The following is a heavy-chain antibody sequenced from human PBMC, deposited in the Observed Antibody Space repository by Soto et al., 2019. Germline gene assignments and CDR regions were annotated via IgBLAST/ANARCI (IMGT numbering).Heavy chain of an antibody. V-gene: IGHV3-48*03. CDR3: ARVHYGYSYSY. J-gene: IGHJ4*02. Sequence: GWSLRLSCAASGFTFSSYEMNWVRQAPGKGLEWVSYISSSGSTIYYADSVKGRFTISRDKAKKSLYLQMNSLRAEDTAVYYCARVHYGYSYSYWGQGTLVTVSS. CDR1: GFTFSSYE. D-gene: IGHD5-18*01. CDR2: ISSSGSTI.